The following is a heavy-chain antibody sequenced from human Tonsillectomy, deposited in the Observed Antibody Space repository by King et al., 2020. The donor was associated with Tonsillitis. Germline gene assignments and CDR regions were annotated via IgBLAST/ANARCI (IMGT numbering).Heavy chain of an antibody. V-gene: IGHV3-15*01. CDR1: GFTFSNVW. CDR3: TTERTYYCDGSAYYYNSDY. Sequence: VQLVESGGGLAKPGGSLRLSCAASGFTFSNVWMTWVRQAPGKGLEWVGRIKRKTDGWTKDYAIPVKGRFTISRDDSKNTLYLQMNSLKAEDTAVYYCTTERTYYCDGSAYYYNSDYWGQGSLVTVSS. J-gene: IGHJ4*02. CDR2: IKRKTDGWTK. D-gene: IGHD3-22*01.